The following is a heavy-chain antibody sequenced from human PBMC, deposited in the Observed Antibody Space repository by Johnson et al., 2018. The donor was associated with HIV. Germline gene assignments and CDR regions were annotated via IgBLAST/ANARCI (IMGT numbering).Heavy chain of an antibody. CDR2: ISSDGRNK. CDR3: ARKADAFDI. V-gene: IGHV3-30-3*01. CDR1: GFTFSSYA. J-gene: IGHJ3*02. Sequence: QVQLVESGGGLVQPGRSLRLSCAASGFTFSSYAMHWVRQAPGKGLEWVEVISSDGRNKYYADSVKGRFTISRDNSKNTLYLQMNSLRAEDTAVYYCARKADAFDIWGQGTMITVSS.